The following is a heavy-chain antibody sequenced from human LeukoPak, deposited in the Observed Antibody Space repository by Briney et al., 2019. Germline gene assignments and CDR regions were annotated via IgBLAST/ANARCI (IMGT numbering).Heavy chain of an antibody. Sequence: ASVKVSCKASGYTFTSYGISWVRQAPGQGLEWMGWISAYNGNTNYAQKLQGRVTMTTDTSTSTAYMELRSLRSDDTAVYYCARDLRIAVAGITFLGYWGQGTLVTVSS. V-gene: IGHV1-18*01. CDR2: ISAYNGNT. J-gene: IGHJ4*01. D-gene: IGHD6-19*01. CDR3: ARDLRIAVAGITFLGY. CDR1: GYTFTSYG.